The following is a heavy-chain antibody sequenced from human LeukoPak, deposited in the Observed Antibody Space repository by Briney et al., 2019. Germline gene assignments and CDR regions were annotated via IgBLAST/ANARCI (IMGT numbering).Heavy chain of an antibody. CDR3: ARGRSRRYYYGSGSFYY. V-gene: IGHV4-34*01. Sequence: SETLSLTCAVYGGSFSGYYWSWIRQPPGKGLEWIGEINHSGSTNYNPSLKSRVTISVDTSKNQFSLKLSSVTATDTAVYYCARGRSRRYYYGSGSFYYWGHGTLVTVSS. D-gene: IGHD3-10*01. J-gene: IGHJ4*01. CDR2: INHSGST. CDR1: GGSFSGYY.